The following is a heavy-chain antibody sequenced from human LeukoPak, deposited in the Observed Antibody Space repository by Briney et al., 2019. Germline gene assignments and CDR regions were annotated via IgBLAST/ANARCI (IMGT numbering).Heavy chain of an antibody. CDR1: GFTFSGYS. V-gene: IGHV3-21*01. J-gene: IGHJ4*02. Sequence: PGRSLRLSCEASGFTFSGYSMNWVRQAPGKGLEWVSSIDSSSNYIYYADSLKGRFIISRDNAKNSLFLQINSLRAEDTAVYYCTKDDGNNYGCLDYWGQGTLVTVSS. CDR3: TKDDGNNYGCLDY. CDR2: IDSSSNYI. D-gene: IGHD5-18*01.